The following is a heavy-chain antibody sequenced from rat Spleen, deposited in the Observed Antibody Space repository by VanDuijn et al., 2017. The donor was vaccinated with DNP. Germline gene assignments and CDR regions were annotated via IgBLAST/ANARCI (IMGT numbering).Heavy chain of an antibody. CDR3: ARWSRYFDY. Sequence: EVQLRESGPGLVKPSQSLSLTCSVTGYSITSNYWGWIRKFPGNKMEYIGHISYSGRTNYNPSLKSRFSITRDTSKNQFFLQLNSVTTEDTATYYCARWSRYFDYWGQGVMVTVSS. CDR1: GYSITSNY. CDR2: ISYSGRT. J-gene: IGHJ2*01. V-gene: IGHV3-1*01.